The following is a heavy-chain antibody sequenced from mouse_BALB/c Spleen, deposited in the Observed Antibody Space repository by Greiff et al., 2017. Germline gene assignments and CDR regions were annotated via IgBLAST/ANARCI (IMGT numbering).Heavy chain of an antibody. CDR2: IAPGSGST. CDR3: ASKGLAY. J-gene: IGHJ3*01. V-gene: IGHV1S41*01. Sequence: DLVKPGASVKLSCKASGYTFTSYWINWVKQRPGQGLEWIGRIAPGSGSTYYNEMFKGKATLTVDTSSSTAYIQLSSLSSEDSAVYFCASKGLAYWGQGTLVTVSA. CDR1: GYTFTSYW.